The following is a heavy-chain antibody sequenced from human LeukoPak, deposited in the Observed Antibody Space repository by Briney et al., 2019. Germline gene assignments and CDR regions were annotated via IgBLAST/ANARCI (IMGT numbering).Heavy chain of an antibody. J-gene: IGHJ4*02. Sequence: SETLSLTCAVYGGSLSDYYWSWIRQSPGKGLEWIGEISHRGRTYYNLSLKSRVTISIDTSKNQFSLKLSSVTAADTAVYYCAREEALGSGSFDYWGQGTLVTVSS. CDR3: AREEALGSGSFDY. CDR2: ISHRGRT. D-gene: IGHD1-26*01. CDR1: GGSLSDYY. V-gene: IGHV4-34*01.